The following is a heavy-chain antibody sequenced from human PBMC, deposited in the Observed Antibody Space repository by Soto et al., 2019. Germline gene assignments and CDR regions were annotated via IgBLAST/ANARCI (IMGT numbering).Heavy chain of an antibody. CDR3: AKINPTIFGYDY. J-gene: IGHJ4*02. V-gene: IGHV3-23*01. CDR2: ISSSGSST. D-gene: IGHD3-3*01. Sequence: GGSLRLSCAASGFTFSDYYMSWIRQAPGKGLEWVSDISSSGSSTYYADSVKGRFTISRDNSKNTLYLQMNSLRAEDTAVYYCAKINPTIFGYDYWGQGTLVTVSS. CDR1: GFTFSDYY.